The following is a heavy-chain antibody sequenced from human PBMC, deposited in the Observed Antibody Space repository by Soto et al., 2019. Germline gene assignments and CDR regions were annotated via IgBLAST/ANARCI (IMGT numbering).Heavy chain of an antibody. CDR2: ISTGSSTI. Sequence: DVQLVESGGGPVQSGGSLRLSCRASGFTLSDYEMHWVRQAPGKGLEWVSYISTGSSTIYYADSVKGRFTISRDNANKSLFLEMNSLRTEDTAVYYCARVRAGAANGYYGMDVWGQGTTVTVSS. CDR3: ARVRAGAANGYYGMDV. J-gene: IGHJ6*02. CDR1: GFTLSDYE. D-gene: IGHD1-26*01. V-gene: IGHV3-48*03.